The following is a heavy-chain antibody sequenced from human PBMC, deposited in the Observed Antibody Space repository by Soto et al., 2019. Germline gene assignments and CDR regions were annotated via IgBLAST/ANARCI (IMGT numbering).Heavy chain of an antibody. CDR3: AIAVTTVTTYDY. CDR1: GGSISSGSYC. J-gene: IGHJ4*02. D-gene: IGHD4-17*01. Sequence: QVQLQESGPGLVKPSQTLSLTCTVSGGSISSGSYCWSWIRQHPGKGLEWIGYIYYSGSTYYNPSLKSRVTISVDTSTNQFSLKLSSVTAADTAVYYCAIAVTTVTTYDYWGQGTLVTVSS. V-gene: IGHV4-31*03. CDR2: IYYSGST.